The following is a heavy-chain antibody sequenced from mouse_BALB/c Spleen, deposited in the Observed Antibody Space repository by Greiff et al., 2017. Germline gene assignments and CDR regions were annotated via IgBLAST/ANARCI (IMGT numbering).Heavy chain of an antibody. CDR3: AQGPYDYEFAY. Sequence: EVQLQQSGAELVKPGASVKLSCTASGFYIKDTYMHWVKQRPEQGLEWIGRIDPANGNTKYDPKFQGKATITADTSSNTAYLQLSSLTSEDTAVYYCAQGPYDYEFAYWGQGTLVTVSA. D-gene: IGHD2-4*01. CDR2: IDPANGNT. J-gene: IGHJ3*01. V-gene: IGHV14-3*02. CDR1: GFYIKDTY.